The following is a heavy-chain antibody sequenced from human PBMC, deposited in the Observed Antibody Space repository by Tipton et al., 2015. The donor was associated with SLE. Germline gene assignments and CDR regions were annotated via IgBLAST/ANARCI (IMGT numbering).Heavy chain of an antibody. Sequence: SLRLSCAASRFTFSSYAMSWVRQAPGKGLEWVSTISGSGGSTYYADSVKGRFTISRDNSKNTLYLQMNSLRAEDTAVYYCAKDDNVDPFGGAVAYYFDYWGQGTLVTVSS. CDR1: RFTFSSYA. V-gene: IGHV3-23*01. J-gene: IGHJ4*02. CDR3: AKDDNVDPFGGAVAYYFDY. CDR2: ISGSGGST. D-gene: IGHD4-23*01.